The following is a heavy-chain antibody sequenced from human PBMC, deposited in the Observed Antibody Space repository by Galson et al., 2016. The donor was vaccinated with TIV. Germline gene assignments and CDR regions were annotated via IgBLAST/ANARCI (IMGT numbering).Heavy chain of an antibody. CDR1: EFTFSAYA. V-gene: IGHV3-30*07. CDR3: GQEVGARGWYTVEN. CDR2: ISYDASNK. D-gene: IGHD6-19*01. Sequence: SLRLSCAASEFTFSAYAMHWVRQAPGKGPEWVAIISYDASNKYYADSVKGRFTSSRDDSTNTLYLQMNALRADDTALYYCGQEVGARGWYTVENWGQGTLVTVAS. J-gene: IGHJ4*02.